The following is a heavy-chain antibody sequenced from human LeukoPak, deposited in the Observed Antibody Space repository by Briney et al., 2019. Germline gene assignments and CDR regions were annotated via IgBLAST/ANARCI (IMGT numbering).Heavy chain of an antibody. D-gene: IGHD3-22*01. V-gene: IGHV1-46*01. CDR2: INPSGGST. J-gene: IGHJ4*02. Sequence: ASVKVSCKASGYTFTSYYMHWVRQAPGQGLEWMGIINPSGGSTSYAQKFRGGVTMTRDTSTSTVYMELSSLRSEDTAVYYCARDRDDTSGYYKSTHFDYWGQGTLVTVSS. CDR1: GYTFTSYY. CDR3: ARDRDDTSGYYKSTHFDY.